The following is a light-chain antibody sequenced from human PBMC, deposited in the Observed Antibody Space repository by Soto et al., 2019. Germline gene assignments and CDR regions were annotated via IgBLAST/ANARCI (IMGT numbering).Light chain of an antibody. CDR2: GAS. V-gene: IGKV3-20*01. CDR1: QSVSSSY. CDR3: QQYDRT. J-gene: IGKJ1*01. Sequence: EIVLTQSPGTLSLSPGERATLSCRASQSVSSSYLAWYQQKPGQAPRLLIYGASSRATGIPDRFSGSGSGTDFTITISRLEPEDFAVYYCQQYDRTFGQGTKVEIK.